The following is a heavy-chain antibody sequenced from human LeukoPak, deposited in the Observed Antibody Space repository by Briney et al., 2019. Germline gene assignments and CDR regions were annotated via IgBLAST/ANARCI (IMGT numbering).Heavy chain of an antibody. CDR1: GGTFSSYA. D-gene: IGHD1-14*01. CDR3: ARGPRNQEDYYFDY. J-gene: IGHJ4*02. V-gene: IGHV1-69*13. CDR2: IIPIFGTA. Sequence: EASVKVSCKASGGTFSSYAISWVRRAPGQGLEWMGGIIPIFGTANYAQKFQGRVTITADESTSTAYMELSSLRSEDTAVYYCARGPRNQEDYYFDYWGQGTLVTVSS.